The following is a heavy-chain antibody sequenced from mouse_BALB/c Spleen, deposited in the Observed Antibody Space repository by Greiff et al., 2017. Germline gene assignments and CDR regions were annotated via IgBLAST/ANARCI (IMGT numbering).Heavy chain of an antibody. CDR2: ISSGSSTI. CDR3: ARGHYYCYPYAMDY. Sequence: EVQGVESGGGLVQPGGSRKLSCAASGFTFSSFGMHWVRQAPEKGLEWVAYISSGSSTIYYADTVKGRFTISRDNPKNTLFLQMTSLRSEDTAMYYCARGHYYCYPYAMDYWGQGTSVTVSS. D-gene: IGHD1-2*01. V-gene: IGHV5-17*02. CDR1: GFTFSSFG. J-gene: IGHJ4*01.